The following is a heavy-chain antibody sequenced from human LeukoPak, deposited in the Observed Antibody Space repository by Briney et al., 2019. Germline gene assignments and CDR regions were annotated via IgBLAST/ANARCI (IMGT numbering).Heavy chain of an antibody. CDR3: ARSSPTISRLAGPFDY. CDR1: GYTFTGYY. V-gene: IGHV1-69*05. Sequence: SVKVSCKASGYTFTGYYTHWVRQAPGQGLEWMGGIIPIFGTANYAQKFQGRVTITTDESTSTAYMELSSLRSEDTAVYYCARSSPTISRLAGPFDYWGQGTLVTVSS. J-gene: IGHJ4*02. CDR2: IIPIFGTA. D-gene: IGHD6-25*01.